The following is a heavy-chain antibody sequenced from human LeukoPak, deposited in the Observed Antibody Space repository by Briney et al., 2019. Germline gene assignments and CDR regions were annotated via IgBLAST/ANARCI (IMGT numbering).Heavy chain of an antibody. CDR2: IKSKTDGGTT. CDR3: AKDWHGSGYSYFDY. D-gene: IGHD3-22*01. CDR1: GFTFSNAW. Sequence: GGSLRLSCAASGFTFSNAWMSWVRQAPGKGLEWVGRIKSKTDGGTTDYAAPVKGRLAISRDNSKSTLYLQINSLSAEDTAVYYCAKDWHGSGYSYFDYWGQGTQVTVSS. V-gene: IGHV3-15*01. J-gene: IGHJ4*02.